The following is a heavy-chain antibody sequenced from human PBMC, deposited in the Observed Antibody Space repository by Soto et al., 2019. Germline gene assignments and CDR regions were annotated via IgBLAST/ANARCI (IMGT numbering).Heavy chain of an antibody. CDR1: GGSISSSSYY. Sequence: PSETLSLTCTVPGGSISSSSYYWGWIRQPPGKGLEWIGSIYYSGNTYYNPSLKSRVTISVDTSKNQFSLKVSSVTAADTALYYCARQGFGQLHGLVDVWGPGTTVTVSS. V-gene: IGHV4-39*01. CDR2: IYYSGNT. CDR3: ARQGFGQLHGLVDV. D-gene: IGHD3-10*01. J-gene: IGHJ6*02.